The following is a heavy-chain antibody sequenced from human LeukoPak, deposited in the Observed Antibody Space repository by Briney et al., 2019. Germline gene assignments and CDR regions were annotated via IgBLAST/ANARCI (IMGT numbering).Heavy chain of an antibody. J-gene: IGHJ4*02. D-gene: IGHD6-13*01. Sequence: RGESLKISCEGSGYSFTSYWISWVRQMPGKGLEWMGRIDPSDSYTNYSPSFQGHVTVSADKSISTAYLQWSSLKASDTAMYYCARRNRNSWYSFDYWGQGSLVTVSS. CDR2: IDPSDSYT. V-gene: IGHV5-10-1*01. CDR3: ARRNRNSWYSFDY. CDR1: GYSFTSYW.